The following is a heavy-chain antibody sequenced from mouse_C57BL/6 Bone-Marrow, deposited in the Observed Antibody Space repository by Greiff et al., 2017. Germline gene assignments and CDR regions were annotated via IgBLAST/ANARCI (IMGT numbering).Heavy chain of an antibody. CDR3: AIRTTAYYFDY. V-gene: IGHV1-76*01. D-gene: IGHD1-2*01. CDR2: IYPGSGNT. Sequence: VQLQESGAELVRPGASVKLSCKASGYTFTDYYINWVKQRPGQGLEWIARIYPGSGNTYYNEKFKGKATLTAEKSSSTAYMQRSSLTSEDSAVYFCAIRTTAYYFDYWGQGTTLTVSS. CDR1: GYTFTDYY. J-gene: IGHJ2*01.